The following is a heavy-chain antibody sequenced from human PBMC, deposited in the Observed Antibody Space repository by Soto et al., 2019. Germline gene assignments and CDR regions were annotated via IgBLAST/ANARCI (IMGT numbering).Heavy chain of an antibody. CDR2: IIAYNGNP. CDR3: ASDWFIPPHGYDNSCYYDYYYGMDV. Sequence: ASVKVSCKASGYTFTSYGISWVGQAPGPGLEWMGLIIAYNGNPNYAHKLPGRGTMTTDTPTSTAYLELRRLRSDDTAVYYCASDWFIPPHGYDNSCYYDYYYGMDVWRQGTTDTVSS. CDR1: GYTFTSYG. J-gene: IGHJ6*02. V-gene: IGHV1-18*01. D-gene: IGHD3-22*01.